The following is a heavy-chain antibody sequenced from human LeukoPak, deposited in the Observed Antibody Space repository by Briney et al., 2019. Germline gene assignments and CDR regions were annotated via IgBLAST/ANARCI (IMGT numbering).Heavy chain of an antibody. D-gene: IGHD2-21*02. CDR1: GFAFSSYW. V-gene: IGHV3-74*01. J-gene: IGHJ4*02. CDR3: SGGGSIEVTGY. Sequence: GGSLRLSCVASGFAFSSYWMNWVRRAPGKGLVWVSQINSDGSDTTYADSVKGRFTISRDNAKNTLYLQMNSLRAEDTAVYYCSGGGSIEVTGYWGQGTLSPSPQ. CDR2: INSDGSDT.